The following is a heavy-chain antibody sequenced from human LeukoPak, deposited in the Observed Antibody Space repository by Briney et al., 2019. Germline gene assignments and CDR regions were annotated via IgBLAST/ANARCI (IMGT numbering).Heavy chain of an antibody. CDR3: VRDQGGSSSPFYY. CDR2: ISSSSSYI. J-gene: IGHJ4*02. CDR1: GFTFSSYS. D-gene: IGHD6-13*01. V-gene: IGHV3-21*01. Sequence: PGGSLRLSCAASGFTFSSYSMTWVRQAPGKGLEWVSSISSSSSYIYYADSVKGRFTISRDNAKNSLYLQMNSLRAEDTAVYYCVRDQGGSSSPFYYWGQGTLVTVSS.